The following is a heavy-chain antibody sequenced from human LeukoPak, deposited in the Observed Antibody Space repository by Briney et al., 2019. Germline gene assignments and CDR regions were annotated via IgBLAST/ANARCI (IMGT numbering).Heavy chain of an antibody. CDR2: ISYSGRT. V-gene: IGHV4-39*01. CDR1: GGSISGSNYY. J-gene: IGHJ3*02. D-gene: IGHD1-26*01. CDR3: ATSYSDAFDI. Sequence: PSETLSLTCTVSGGSISGSNYYWGWIRQPPGKGLECIGSISYSGRTYYNPSLKSRVTISVDTSQNQFSLKLNSVTAADTAVHYCATSYSDAFDIWGQGTMVTVSS.